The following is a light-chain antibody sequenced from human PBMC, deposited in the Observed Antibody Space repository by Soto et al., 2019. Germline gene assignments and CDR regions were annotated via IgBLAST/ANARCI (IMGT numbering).Light chain of an antibody. V-gene: IGLV2-14*01. Sequence: QSALTQPDSVSGSPGQSITFSCTGTSSDVGSYNYVSWYQQHPGKAPKLMIFEVSNRPSGVSNRFSGSKSGNTASLTISGLQAEDEADYYCSSYASSGTLVLFGGGTKLTVL. CDR1: SSDVGSYNY. CDR3: SSYASSGTLVL. CDR2: EVS. J-gene: IGLJ2*01.